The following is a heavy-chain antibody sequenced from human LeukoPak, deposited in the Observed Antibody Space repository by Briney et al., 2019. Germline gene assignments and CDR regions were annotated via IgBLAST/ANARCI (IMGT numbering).Heavy chain of an antibody. CDR2: IWSDGSNK. Sequence: GGSLRLSCAASGFTFSSYAMSWVRQAPGKGLEWVTVIWSDGSNKYYADFVKGRFTISRDNSKNTLYLQMNSLRAEDTAVYYCATGYYAGRGHHFEYWGQGTLVTVSS. CDR1: GFTFSSYA. J-gene: IGHJ4*02. CDR3: ATGYYAGRGHHFEY. V-gene: IGHV3-33*08. D-gene: IGHD3-22*01.